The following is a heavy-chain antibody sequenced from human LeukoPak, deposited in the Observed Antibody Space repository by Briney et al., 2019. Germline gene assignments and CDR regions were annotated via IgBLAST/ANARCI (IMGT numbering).Heavy chain of an antibody. V-gene: IGHV1-69*13. CDR2: IIPIFGTA. CDR1: GGTFSSYA. CDR3: ASLVVPAAIFEFDY. J-gene: IGHJ4*02. Sequence: ASVKVSCKASGGTFSSYAISWVRQAPGQGLEWMGGIIPIFGTANYAQKFQGGVTITADESTSTAYMELSSLRSEDTAVYYCASLVVPAAIFEFDYWGQGTLVTVSS. D-gene: IGHD2-2*01.